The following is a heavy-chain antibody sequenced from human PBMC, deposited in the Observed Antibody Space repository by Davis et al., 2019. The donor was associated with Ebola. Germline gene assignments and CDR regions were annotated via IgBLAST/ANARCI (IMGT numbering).Heavy chain of an antibody. CDR3: ARVYDYHYGMDV. V-gene: IGHV1-69*13. Sequence: SVKVSCKASGGTFSSYAISWVRQAPGQGLEWMGGIIPIFGTANYAQKFQGRVTITADESTSTAYMELSSLRSEDTAVYYCARVYDYHYGMDVWGQGTTVTVSS. CDR2: IIPIFGTA. CDR1: GGTFSSYA. D-gene: IGHD5-12*01. J-gene: IGHJ6*02.